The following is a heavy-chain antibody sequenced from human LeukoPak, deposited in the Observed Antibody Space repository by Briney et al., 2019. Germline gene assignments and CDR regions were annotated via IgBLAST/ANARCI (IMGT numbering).Heavy chain of an antibody. Sequence: GRSLRLSCAASGFTFSSYGMHWVRQAPGEGLEWVAVIWYDGSNKYYADSVKGRFTISRDNSKNTLYLQMNSLRAEDTAVYYCARENYGSGSYYRVSHYYYYGMDVWGKGTTVTVSS. V-gene: IGHV3-33*01. D-gene: IGHD3-10*01. J-gene: IGHJ6*04. CDR2: IWYDGSNK. CDR1: GFTFSSYG. CDR3: ARENYGSGSYYRVSHYYYYGMDV.